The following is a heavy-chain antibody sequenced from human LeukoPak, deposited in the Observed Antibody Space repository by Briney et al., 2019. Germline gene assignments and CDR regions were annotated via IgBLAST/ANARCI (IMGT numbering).Heavy chain of an antibody. CDR1: GGSISSDSYY. D-gene: IGHD2-2*01. CDR3: ARHLSMSSVASDNNGFDP. Sequence: PSETLSLTCTVSGGSISSDSYYWGWIRQPPGKGLEWIGSIYYSGSTYYNPSLKSRVTISVDTSKNQFSLKLSSVTAADTAVYYCARHLSMSSVASDNNGFDPWGQGILVTVSS. V-gene: IGHV4-39*01. J-gene: IGHJ5*02. CDR2: IYYSGST.